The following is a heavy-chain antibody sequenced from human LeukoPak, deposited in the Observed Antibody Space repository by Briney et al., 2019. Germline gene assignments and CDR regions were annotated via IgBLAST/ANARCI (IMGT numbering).Heavy chain of an antibody. Sequence: PSETLSLTCTVSGGSISSGGYYWGWIRQPPGKGLEWIGSIHYSGSTYYNPSLKSRVTISVDTSKNQFSLKLSSVTAADTAVYYCARRDGSWYGYWGQGALVTVSS. CDR1: GGSISSGGYY. J-gene: IGHJ4*02. D-gene: IGHD6-13*01. CDR3: ARRDGSWYGY. V-gene: IGHV4-39*01. CDR2: IHYSGST.